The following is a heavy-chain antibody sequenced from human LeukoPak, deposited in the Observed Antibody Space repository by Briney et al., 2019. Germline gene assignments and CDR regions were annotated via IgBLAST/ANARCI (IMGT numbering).Heavy chain of an antibody. J-gene: IGHJ5*02. CDR1: GYSFTSYW. D-gene: IGHD3-10*01. V-gene: IGHV5-51*01. Sequence: GESLKISCKGSGYSFTSYWIGWVRQMPGKGLEWMGIIYPGDSDTRYSPSFQGQVTTSADKSISTAYLQWSSLKASDTAMYYCARDPNYYGSGSYYNPPGWFDPWGQGTLVTVSS. CDR3: ARDPNYYGSGSYYNPPGWFDP. CDR2: IYPGDSDT.